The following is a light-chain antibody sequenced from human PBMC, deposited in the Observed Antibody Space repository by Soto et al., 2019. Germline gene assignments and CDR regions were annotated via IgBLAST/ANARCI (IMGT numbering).Light chain of an antibody. CDR3: SPYTTSSTVV. Sequence: QSALTQPASVSGSPGQSITISCTGTSSDVGAYNYVSWYQQHPGKAPKLMIYDVAQRPSGVSNRFSGSKSGNTASLTISGLQAEDEADYYCSPYTTSSTVVFGGGTKLTVL. J-gene: IGLJ2*01. CDR1: SSDVGAYNY. CDR2: DVA. V-gene: IGLV2-14*03.